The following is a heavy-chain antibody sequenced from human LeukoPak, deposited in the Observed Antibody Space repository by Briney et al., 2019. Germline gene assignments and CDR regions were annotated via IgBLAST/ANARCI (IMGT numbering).Heavy chain of an antibody. V-gene: IGHV3-23*01. Sequence: GGSLRLSCAASGFIFRNYAMSWVRQAPGKGLEWVSAITGSGDTTYYADSVKGRFISSRDNSKNTLYVEMNTLRAEDTAVYYCAKWGDYDILTGYYVSDFWGQGTLVTVSS. CDR1: GFIFRNYA. D-gene: IGHD3-9*01. CDR2: ITGSGDTT. J-gene: IGHJ4*02. CDR3: AKWGDYDILTGYYVSDF.